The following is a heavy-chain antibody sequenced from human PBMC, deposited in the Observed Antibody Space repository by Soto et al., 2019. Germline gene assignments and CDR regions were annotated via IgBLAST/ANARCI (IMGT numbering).Heavy chain of an antibody. CDR2: IIPIFGTA. CDR1: GGTFSSYA. V-gene: IGHV1-69*01. Sequence: QVQLVQSGAEVKKPGSSVKVSCKASGGTFSSYAISWVRQAPGQGLEWMGGIIPIFGTANYAQKFQGRVTITADESTSTAYMELSSLRSEDTAVYYCARERYCGGDCYSGWFDPWGQGTLVTVSS. CDR3: ARERYCGGDCYSGWFDP. J-gene: IGHJ5*02. D-gene: IGHD2-21*02.